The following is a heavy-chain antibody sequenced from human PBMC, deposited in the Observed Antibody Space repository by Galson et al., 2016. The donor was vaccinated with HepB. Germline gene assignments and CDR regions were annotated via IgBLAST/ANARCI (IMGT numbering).Heavy chain of an antibody. CDR2: ISHSGSA. V-gene: IGHV4-31*03. CDR3: ARERLGGGPAPMDV. D-gene: IGHD2-2*01. Sequence: TLSLTCTVSGGSVSSAGFYWSWIRQHPGKGLEWIGYISHSGSAYYNPSPKSRVTISVDTSKNQFSLRLSSVTDADTAVYYCARERLGGGPAPMDVWGQGTAVTVSS. J-gene: IGHJ6*02. CDR1: GGSVSSAGFY.